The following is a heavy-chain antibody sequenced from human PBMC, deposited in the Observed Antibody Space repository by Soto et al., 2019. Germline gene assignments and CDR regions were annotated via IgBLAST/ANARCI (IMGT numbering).Heavy chain of an antibody. CDR3: ARHGFGSLHGLVDV. D-gene: IGHD3-10*01. V-gene: IGHV4-59*08. CDR2: SRYDGYS. Sequence: QVQLQESGPGLVKPSETLSLTCTVSGGSIPNYYCSWFRQPPGKGLEWIGYSRYDGYSVYNLSLKTRVTMSMDTSKTQFSLMLESVTVTDTAVYYCARHGFGSLHGLVDVWGQGTTVIVS. J-gene: IGHJ6*02. CDR1: GGSIPNYY.